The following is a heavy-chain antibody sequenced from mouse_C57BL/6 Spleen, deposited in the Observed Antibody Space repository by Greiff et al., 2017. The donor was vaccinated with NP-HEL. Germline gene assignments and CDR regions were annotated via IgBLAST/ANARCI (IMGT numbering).Heavy chain of an antibody. CDR1: GYTFTSYW. J-gene: IGHJ3*01. CDR2: IDPSDSYT. V-gene: IGHV1-50*01. Sequence: VQLQQSGAELVKPGASVKLSCKASGYTFTSYWMQWVKQRPGQGLEWIGEIDPSDSYTNYNQKFKGKATLTVDTSSSTAYMQLSSLTSEDSAVYYCASFTTVVATPFAYWGQGTLVTVSA. D-gene: IGHD1-1*01. CDR3: ASFTTVVATPFAY.